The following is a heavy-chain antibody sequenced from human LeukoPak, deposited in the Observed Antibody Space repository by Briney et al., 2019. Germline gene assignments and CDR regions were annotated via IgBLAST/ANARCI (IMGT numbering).Heavy chain of an antibody. CDR2: ISAYNGNT. D-gene: IGHD2-15*01. CDR3: ARVIVVVVAATSTPDAFDI. J-gene: IGHJ3*02. V-gene: IGHV1-18*01. Sequence: ASVKVSCKASGYTFTSYGISWVRQAPGQGLEWMGWISAYNGNTNYAQKLQGRVTMTTDTPTSTAYMELRSLRSDDTAVYYCARVIVVVVAATSTPDAFDIWGQGTMVTVSS. CDR1: GYTFTSYG.